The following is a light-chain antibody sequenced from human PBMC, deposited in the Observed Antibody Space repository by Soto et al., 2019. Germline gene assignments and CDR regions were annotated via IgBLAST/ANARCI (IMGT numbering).Light chain of an antibody. CDR1: RIIDTY. CDR3: KHSYNTPIT. CDR2: LAS. V-gene: IGKV1-39*01. J-gene: IGKJ5*01. Sequence: DIQMTQSPSSLSASVGDRVTITCRASRIIDTYVDWYQHKPGKAPDLLIYLASTLQVGVPSRCSGSGSGKDFTLTISGLQPEDFATYYCKHSYNTPITFGQGTRLEIK.